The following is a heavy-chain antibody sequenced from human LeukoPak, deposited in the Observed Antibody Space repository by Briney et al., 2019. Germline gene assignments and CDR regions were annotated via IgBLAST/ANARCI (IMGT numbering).Heavy chain of an antibody. D-gene: IGHD1-26*01. J-gene: IGHJ4*02. Sequence: WASLKLSCKASGYTFTSYYMHWVRQAPGQGHEWMGIINPSGGSTGDAQKFQGRVTMTRDTPTSTVYMGLSSLRPEDTAVYYCARVETSGSYEYWGQGTLVSVS. V-gene: IGHV1-46*01. CDR1: GYTFTSYY. CDR3: ARVETSGSYEY. CDR2: INPSGGST.